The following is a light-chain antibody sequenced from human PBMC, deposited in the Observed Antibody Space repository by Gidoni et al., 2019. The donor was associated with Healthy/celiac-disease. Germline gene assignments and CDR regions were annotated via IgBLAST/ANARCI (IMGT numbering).Light chain of an antibody. V-gene: IGKV1-5*01. CDR3: QQYNSYWT. CDR2: DAS. CDR1: QSISSW. J-gene: IGKJ1*01. Sequence: DIQMTQSPSTLSASVRDRVTITCRASQSISSWLAWYQQKPGKAPKLLIYDASSLESGVPSRFSGSGSGTEFTLTISSLQPDDFATYYCQQYNSYWTFXQXTKVXIK.